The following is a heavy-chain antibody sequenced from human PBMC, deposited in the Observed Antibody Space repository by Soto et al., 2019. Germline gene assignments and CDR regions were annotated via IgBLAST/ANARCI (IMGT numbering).Heavy chain of an antibody. Sequence: QVQLVQSGAEVKQPGASAKVSCKASGYTFTSYDITWVRQATGQGLEWMGWMHPNSGNTGYAQKIQGRVTMTRDTSSSKAYMEQSHLTLEDTAGYYCGIGGHCSLRSSSVDHWGQGTLVTVSS. J-gene: IGHJ4*02. V-gene: IGHV1-8*01. CDR1: GYTFTSYD. CDR3: GIGGHCSLRSSSVDH. CDR2: MHPNSGNT. D-gene: IGHD2-21*02.